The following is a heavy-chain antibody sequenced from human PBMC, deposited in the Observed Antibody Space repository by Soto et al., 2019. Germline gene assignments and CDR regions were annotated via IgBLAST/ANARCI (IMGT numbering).Heavy chain of an antibody. CDR1: GGSISSYY. Sequence: PSETLSLTCTVSGGSISSYYWSWIRQPPGKGLEWIGYIYYSGSTNYNPSLKSRVTISVDTSKNQFSLKLSSVTAADTAVYHCARAGYSSSSSLDYWGQGTLVTVSS. CDR2: IYYSGST. D-gene: IGHD6-6*01. CDR3: ARAGYSSSSSLDY. V-gene: IGHV4-59*01. J-gene: IGHJ4*02.